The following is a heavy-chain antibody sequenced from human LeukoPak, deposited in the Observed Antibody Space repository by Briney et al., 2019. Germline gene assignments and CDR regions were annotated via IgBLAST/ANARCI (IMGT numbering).Heavy chain of an antibody. J-gene: IGHJ4*02. D-gene: IGHD3-22*01. Sequence: GASVKVSCKASGYIFTNYYMHWVRQAPGQGLEWMGWINPNSGGTNYAQKFQGRVTMTRDTSISTAYMELSRLRSDDTAVYYCARDLDDSSGYTDYWGQGTLVTVSS. CDR2: INPNSGGT. CDR3: ARDLDDSSGYTDY. V-gene: IGHV1-2*02. CDR1: GYIFTNYY.